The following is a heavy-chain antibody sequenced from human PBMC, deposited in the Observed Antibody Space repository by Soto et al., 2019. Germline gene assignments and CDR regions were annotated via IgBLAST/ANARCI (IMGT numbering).Heavy chain of an antibody. V-gene: IGHV1-24*01. CDR2: FDPEDGET. D-gene: IGHD3-10*01. J-gene: IGHJ4*02. CDR1: GYTLTELS. Sequence: ASVKVSCKVSGYTLTELSMHWLRQAPGKGLEWLGGFDPEDGETIYAQKFQGRVTMTEDTSTDTAYMELSSLRSEDTAVYYCATISLRGVIPNFDYWGQGTLVTVSS. CDR3: ATISLRGVIPNFDY.